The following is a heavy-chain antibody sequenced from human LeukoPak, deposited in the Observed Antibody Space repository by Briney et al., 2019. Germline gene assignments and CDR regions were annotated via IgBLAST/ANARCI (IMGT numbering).Heavy chain of an antibody. Sequence: PSETLSLTCAVSGYSISSGHYWGWIRQPPGKGLEWIGSGYHTGATYYNPSLESRVIISLDMSKNQISPKVTSMTAADTAVYHCVRHSIAGYYYYLDVWGKGTTVTVSS. CDR3: VRHSIAGYYYYLDV. CDR1: GYSISSGHY. CDR2: GYHTGAT. V-gene: IGHV4-38-2*01. J-gene: IGHJ6*03. D-gene: IGHD2/OR15-2a*01.